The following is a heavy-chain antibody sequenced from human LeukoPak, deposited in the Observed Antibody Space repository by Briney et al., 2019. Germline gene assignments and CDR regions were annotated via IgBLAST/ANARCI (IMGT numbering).Heavy chain of an antibody. CDR1: GYTFTGYY. D-gene: IGHD3-16*02. Sequence: ASVKVSCKASGYTFTGYYMHWVRQAPGQGLEWMGWINPNSGGTNYAQKFQGRVTMTRDTSISTAYMELSRLRSDDTAVYYCARDPAYYDYVWGSYRYFSFDYWGQGTLVTVSP. CDR2: INPNSGGT. CDR3: ARDPAYYDYVWGSYRYFSFDY. J-gene: IGHJ4*02. V-gene: IGHV1-2*02.